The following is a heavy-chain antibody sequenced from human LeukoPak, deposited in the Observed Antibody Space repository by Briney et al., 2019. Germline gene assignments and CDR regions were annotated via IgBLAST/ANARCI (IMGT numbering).Heavy chain of an antibody. J-gene: IGHJ4*02. CDR1: GGSISSGGYY. CDR2: IYYSGST. V-gene: IGHV4-31*03. Sequence: SETLSLTCTVSGGSISSGGYYWSWIRQHPGKGLEWIGYIYYSGSTYYNPSLKSRVTISVDTSKNQFSLKLSSVTAADTAMYYCARRGNERYFDYWGQGTLVTVSS. CDR3: ARRGNERYFDY. D-gene: IGHD4-23*01.